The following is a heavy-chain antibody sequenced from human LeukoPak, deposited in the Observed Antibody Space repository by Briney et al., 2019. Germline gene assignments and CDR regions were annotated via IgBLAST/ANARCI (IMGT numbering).Heavy chain of an antibody. J-gene: IGHJ4*02. CDR1: GFTFSSYA. V-gene: IGHV3-23*01. D-gene: IGHD3-10*01. Sequence: PGGSLRLSCAASGFTFSSYAMSWVRQAPGKGLVWVSTLSGSGGGTYYADSVKGRFTISRDNSKTTLYLQMNSLRAEDTAVYYCARDEWDYYGSTYWGQGTLVTVSS. CDR3: ARDEWDYYGSTY. CDR2: LSGSGGGT.